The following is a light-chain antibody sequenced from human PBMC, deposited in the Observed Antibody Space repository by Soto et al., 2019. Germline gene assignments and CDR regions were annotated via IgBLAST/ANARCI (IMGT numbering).Light chain of an antibody. CDR1: NSNIGDNY. CDR3: GTWDSSLSGVV. V-gene: IGLV1-51*01. J-gene: IGLJ2*01. Sequence: QSVLTQPPSVSAAPGQKVTISCSGSNSNIGDNYVSWYQQFPGAAPKLRIYANTERPSGIPDRFSGSKSGTSATLGITGLQTGDGAIYYCGTWDSSLSGVVFGGGTKLTVL. CDR2: ANT.